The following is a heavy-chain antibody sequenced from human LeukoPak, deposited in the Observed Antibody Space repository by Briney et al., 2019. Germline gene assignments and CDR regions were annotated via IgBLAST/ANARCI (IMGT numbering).Heavy chain of an antibody. D-gene: IGHD6-13*01. CDR3: AKPFSSSWYWFDP. CDR1: GFTFSNYG. CDR2: ISGSGDSM. J-gene: IGHJ5*02. V-gene: IGHV3-23*01. Sequence: GGSLRLSCAASGFTFSNYGMSWVRQAPGKGLGWVTSISGSGDSMYYADSVKGRFTISRDNSKNTLYLQMNSLRAEDTAVYYCAKPFSSSWYWFDPWGQGTLVTVSS.